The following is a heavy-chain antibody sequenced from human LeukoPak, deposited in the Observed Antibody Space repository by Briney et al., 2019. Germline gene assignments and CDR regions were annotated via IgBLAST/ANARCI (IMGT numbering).Heavy chain of an antibody. V-gene: IGHV5-51*01. J-gene: IGHJ4*02. D-gene: IGHD3-10*01. CDR2: IYLADSDT. Sequence: PGESLKISCQVSGYIFTHYGIGWVRQMPGKGLESIGIIYLADSDTTYSPSCQGQFTISAHKSISTVYLQWSSLKASDTAMYYCARQSRDGSKTRGYYFDYWGQGTLVTVSS. CDR3: ARQSRDGSKTRGYYFDY. CDR1: GYIFTHYG.